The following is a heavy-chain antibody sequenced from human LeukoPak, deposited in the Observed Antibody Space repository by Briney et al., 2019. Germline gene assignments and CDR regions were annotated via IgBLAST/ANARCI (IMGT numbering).Heavy chain of an antibody. CDR2: IYYSGST. D-gene: IGHD2/OR15-2a*01. J-gene: IGHJ3*02. Sequence: KSSETLSLTCTVSGGSISSYYWSWIRQPPGKGLEWIGYIYYSGSTNYNPSLKSRATISVDTSKNQFSLKLSSVTAADTAVYYCARRLSPDAFDIWGQGTMVTVSS. CDR1: GGSISSYY. CDR3: ARRLSPDAFDI. V-gene: IGHV4-59*08.